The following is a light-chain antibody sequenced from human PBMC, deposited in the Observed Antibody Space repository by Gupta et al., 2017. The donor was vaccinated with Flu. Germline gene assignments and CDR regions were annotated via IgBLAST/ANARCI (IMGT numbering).Light chain of an antibody. CDR3: SSYTASHTLL. CDR1: SSDVGGYDS. Sequence: QSALTQPASVSGSPGQSVTISCTGTSSDVGGYDSVSWYHQHPGKTPKVMIYDVSNRPSGVSNRFSGSKSGNTASPTISARQAEDEADYYCSSYTASHTLLFGGGTKLTVL. CDR2: DVS. V-gene: IGLV2-14*01. J-gene: IGLJ2*01.